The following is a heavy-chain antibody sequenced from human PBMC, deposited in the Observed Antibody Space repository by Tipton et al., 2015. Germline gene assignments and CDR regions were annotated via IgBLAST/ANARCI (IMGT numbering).Heavy chain of an antibody. V-gene: IGHV3-9*01. CDR2: ISWNSGKI. Sequence: SLRLSCAASGFNFEDFAMHWVRLVPGKGLEWVSGISWNSGKIGYADSVKGRFTVSRDNGMNSLYLQMNSLRAEDTGLYYCSKDMSGFPWFGEPYSKHYFSYAADVWGQGTTVTVSS. CDR3: SKDMSGFPWFGEPYSKHYFSYAADV. CDR1: GFNFEDFA. J-gene: IGHJ6*02. D-gene: IGHD3-10*01.